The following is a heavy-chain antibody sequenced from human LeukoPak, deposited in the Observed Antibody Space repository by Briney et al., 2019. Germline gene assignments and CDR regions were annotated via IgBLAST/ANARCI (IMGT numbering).Heavy chain of an antibody. D-gene: IGHD1-1*01. CDR1: GFTLTDKY. CDR2: INNVGNII. V-gene: IGHV3-11*04. CDR3: ADNLSR. J-gene: IGHJ4*02. Sequence: PGGSLRPSCAASGFTLTDKYMSWIRQAPGKGLEWVAYINNVGNIIYYAASVKGRFTISRDSAKNSLYLQMNSLRAEDTAVYYCADNLSRWGQGTLVTVSS.